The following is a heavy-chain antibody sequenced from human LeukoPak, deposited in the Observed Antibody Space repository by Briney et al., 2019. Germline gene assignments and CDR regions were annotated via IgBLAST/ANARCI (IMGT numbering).Heavy chain of an antibody. CDR3: ARDQSVAAHPNAGFDP. J-gene: IGHJ5*02. CDR1: GGSISSGGYC. CDR2: IYHSGST. Sequence: PSETLSLTCTVSGGSISSGGYCWSWIRQPPGKGLEWIGYIYHSGSTYYNPSLKSRVTISVDRSKNQFSLKLSSVTAADTAVYYCARDQSVAAHPNAGFDPWGQGTLVTVSS. V-gene: IGHV4-30-2*01. D-gene: IGHD6-6*01.